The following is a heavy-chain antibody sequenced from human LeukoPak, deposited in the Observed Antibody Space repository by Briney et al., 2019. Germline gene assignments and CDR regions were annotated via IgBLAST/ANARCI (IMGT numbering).Heavy chain of an antibody. Sequence: GGSLRLSCAVSGFTFTDYAMNWVRQAPGKGLEWVSGISGTRTNTYYADYVKGRFTISRDNSKNTLYLQMNSLRAEDTAVYYCARDGDYGAGYFDYWGQGTLVTVSS. D-gene: IGHD4-17*01. CDR2: ISGTRTNT. CDR1: GFTFTDYA. V-gene: IGHV3-23*01. CDR3: ARDGDYGAGYFDY. J-gene: IGHJ4*02.